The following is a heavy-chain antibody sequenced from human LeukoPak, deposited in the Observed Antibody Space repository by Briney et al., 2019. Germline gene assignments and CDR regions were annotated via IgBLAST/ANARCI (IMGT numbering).Heavy chain of an antibody. V-gene: IGHV4-39*01. CDR3: ATHVEMATMSFSPFDY. CDR2: IYYSGST. Sequence: KASETLSLTCTVSGGSISSSSYYWGWIRQPPGKGLEWIGSIYYSGSTYYNPSLKSRVTISVDTSKNQFSLKLSSVTAADTAVYYCATHVEMATMSFSPFDYWGQGTLVTVSS. J-gene: IGHJ4*02. CDR1: GGSISSSSYY. D-gene: IGHD5-24*01.